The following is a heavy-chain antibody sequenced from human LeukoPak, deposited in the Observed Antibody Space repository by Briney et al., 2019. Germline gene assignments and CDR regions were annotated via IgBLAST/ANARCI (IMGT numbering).Heavy chain of an antibody. CDR3: AWGSGYYGDAAFDI. V-gene: IGHV4-39*07. D-gene: IGHD3-22*01. CDR2: INHSGST. J-gene: IGHJ3*02. Sequence: PSETLSLTCTVSGGSISSGSYDWYWIRQPPGKGLEWIGEINHSGSTNYNPSLKSRVTISVDTSKNQFSLKLSSVTAADTAVYYCAWGSGYYGDAAFDIWGQGTMVTVSS. CDR1: GGSISSGSYD.